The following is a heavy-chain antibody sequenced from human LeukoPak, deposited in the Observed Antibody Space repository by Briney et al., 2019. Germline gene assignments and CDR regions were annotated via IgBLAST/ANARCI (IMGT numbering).Heavy chain of an antibody. CDR3: ARDRRTLHGAADY. V-gene: IGHV3-30*04. CDR2: ISYDGSNK. CDR1: GFTFSSYA. D-gene: IGHD4-11*01. J-gene: IGHJ4*02. Sequence: GGSLRLSCAASGFTFSSYAMHWVRQAPGKGLKWVAVISYDGSNKYYADSVKGRFTISRDNSKNTLYLQMNSLRAEDTAVYYCARDRRTLHGAADYWGQGTLVTVSS.